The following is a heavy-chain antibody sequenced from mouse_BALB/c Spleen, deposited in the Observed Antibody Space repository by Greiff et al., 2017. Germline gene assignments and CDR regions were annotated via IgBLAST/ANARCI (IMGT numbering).Heavy chain of an antibody. V-gene: IGHV1-9*01. CDR1: GYTFSSYW. J-gene: IGHJ2*01. Sequence: QVQLKESGAELMKPGASVKISCKATGYTFSSYWIEWVKQRPGHGLEWIGEILPGSGSTNYNEKFKGKATFTADTSSNTAYMQLSSLTSEDSAVYYCARGGYGYDFDYWGQGTTLTVSS. CDR2: ILPGSGST. D-gene: IGHD2-2*01. CDR3: ARGGYGYDFDY.